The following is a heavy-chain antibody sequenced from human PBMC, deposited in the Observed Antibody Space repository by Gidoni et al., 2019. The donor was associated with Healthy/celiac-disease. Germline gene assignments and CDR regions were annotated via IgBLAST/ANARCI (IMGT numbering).Heavy chain of an antibody. CDR1: GGSISSSSYY. Sequence: LQLQESGPGLVKPSETLSLPCTVPGGSISSSSYYWGWTRQPPGKGLAWIGSIYYSGSTYYNPSLKSRVTISVDTSKNQFSLKLSSVTAADTAVYYCARLASSYGTRVFFFDYWGQGTLVTVSS. CDR2: IYYSGST. J-gene: IGHJ4*02. V-gene: IGHV4-39*01. D-gene: IGHD5-18*01. CDR3: ARLASSYGTRVFFFDY.